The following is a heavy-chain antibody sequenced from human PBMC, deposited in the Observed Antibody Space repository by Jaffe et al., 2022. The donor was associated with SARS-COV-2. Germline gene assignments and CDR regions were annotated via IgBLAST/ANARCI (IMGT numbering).Heavy chain of an antibody. Sequence: EVQLVESGGGLVQPGGSLRLSCAASGFSFSTYTMNWVRQAPGKGLEWLSNIDSSSTSMYYADSVKGRFTISRDNAKNSLFLQMNSLRAEDTAVYYCAMPTALGGRVALTYWGQGTLVIVSS. J-gene: IGHJ4*02. CDR3: AMPTALGGRVALTY. V-gene: IGHV3-48*04. CDR1: GFSFSTYT. CDR2: IDSSSTSM. D-gene: IGHD7-27*01.